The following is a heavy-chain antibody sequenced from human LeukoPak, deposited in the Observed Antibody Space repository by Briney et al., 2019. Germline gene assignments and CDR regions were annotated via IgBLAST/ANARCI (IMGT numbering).Heavy chain of an antibody. CDR2: ISSNGGST. D-gene: IGHD6-19*01. CDR1: GFTFSSYA. J-gene: IGHJ4*02. Sequence: GGSLRPSCAASGFTFSSYAMPWVRQAPGKGLEYVSAISSNGGSTYYANSVKGRFTISRDNSKNTLYLQMGSLRAEDMAVYYCARDRDSSGPIDYWGQGTLVTVSS. V-gene: IGHV3-64*01. CDR3: ARDRDSSGPIDY.